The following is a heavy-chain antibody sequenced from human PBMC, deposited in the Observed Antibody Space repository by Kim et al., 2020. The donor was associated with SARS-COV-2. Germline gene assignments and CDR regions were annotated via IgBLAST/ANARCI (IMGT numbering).Heavy chain of an antibody. CDR3: AKDYVDTAMGGQLDY. V-gene: IGHV3-9*01. Sequence: DSVKGRFTISRDNAKNSLYLQMNSLRAEDTALYYCAKDYVDTAMGGQLDYWGQGTLVTVSS. D-gene: IGHD5-18*01. J-gene: IGHJ4*02.